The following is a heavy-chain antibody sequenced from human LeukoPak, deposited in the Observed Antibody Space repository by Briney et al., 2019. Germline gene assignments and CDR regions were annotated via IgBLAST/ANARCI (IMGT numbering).Heavy chain of an antibody. J-gene: IGHJ6*02. CDR3: ARQRVPYYDSSGYRPANYYYYGMDV. V-gene: IGHV1-46*01. CDR2: INPSGGST. Sequence: ASVKVSCKASGYTFTSYYMHWVRQAPGQGLEWMGIINPSGGSTSYAQKFQGRVTMTRDTSTSTVYMELSSLRSEDTAVYYCARQRVPYYDSSGYRPANYYYYGMDVWGQGTTVTVSS. D-gene: IGHD3-22*01. CDR1: GYTFTSYY.